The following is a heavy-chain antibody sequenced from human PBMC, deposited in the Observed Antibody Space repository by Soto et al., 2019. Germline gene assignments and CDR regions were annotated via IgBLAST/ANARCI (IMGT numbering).Heavy chain of an antibody. Sequence: QVQLVESGGGVVQPGRCLRLSCAASGFTFSSYGMHWVRQAPGKGLEWVAVISYDGSNKYYADSVKGRFTISRDNSKNTLYRQMNSLRAEATAVYYCSKDRRPNSYYGMDVWGQGTTVTVSS. CDR3: SKDRRPNSYYGMDV. CDR2: ISYDGSNK. V-gene: IGHV3-30*18. D-gene: IGHD6-25*01. J-gene: IGHJ6*02. CDR1: GFTFSSYG.